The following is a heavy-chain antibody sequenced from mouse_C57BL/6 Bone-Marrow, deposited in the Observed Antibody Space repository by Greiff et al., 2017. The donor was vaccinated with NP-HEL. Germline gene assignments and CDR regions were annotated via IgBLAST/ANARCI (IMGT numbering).Heavy chain of an antibody. CDR3: ARTQETAQATFFAY. CDR1: GFTFSDYY. V-gene: IGHV5-12*01. J-gene: IGHJ3*01. CDR2: ISNGGGST. D-gene: IGHD3-2*02. Sequence: EVKLVESGGGLVQPGGSLKLSCAASGFTFSDYYMYWVRQTPEKRLEWVAYISNGGGSTYYPDTVKGRFTISRDNAKNTLYLQMSRLKSEDTAMYYGARTQETAQATFFAYWGQGTLVTVSA.